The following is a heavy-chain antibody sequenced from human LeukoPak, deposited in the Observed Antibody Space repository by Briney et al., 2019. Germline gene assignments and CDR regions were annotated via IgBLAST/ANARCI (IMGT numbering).Heavy chain of an antibody. CDR3: ARDSLVTRVRGVTVDY. D-gene: IGHD3-10*01. CDR2: ISSSSSYI. V-gene: IGHV3-21*01. J-gene: IGHJ4*02. Sequence: GGSLRLSCAASGFTFSSYSMNWVRQAPGKGLEWVSSISSSSSYIYYADSVKGRFTISRDNAKNSLYLQMNSLRAEDTAVYYCARDSLVTRVRGVTVDYWGQGTLVTVSS. CDR1: GFTFSSYS.